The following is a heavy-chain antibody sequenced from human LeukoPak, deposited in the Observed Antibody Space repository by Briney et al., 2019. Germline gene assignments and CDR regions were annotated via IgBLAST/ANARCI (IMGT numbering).Heavy chain of an antibody. V-gene: IGHV3-23*01. CDR1: GFTFSSYA. CDR3: AKSKRITMIVDAFDI. Sequence: GGSLRLSCAASGFTFSSYAMSWVRQAPGKGLEWASAISGSGGSTYYADSVKGRFTISRDNSKNTLYLQMNSLRAEDTAVYYCAKSKRITMIVDAFDIWGQGTMVTVSS. CDR2: ISGSGGST. J-gene: IGHJ3*02. D-gene: IGHD3-22*01.